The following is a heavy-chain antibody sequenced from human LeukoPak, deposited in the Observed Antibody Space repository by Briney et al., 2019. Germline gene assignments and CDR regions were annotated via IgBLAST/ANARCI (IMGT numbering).Heavy chain of an antibody. Sequence: PGGSLRLSCTASGLTFSTSGFNWVRQAPGKGLEWVASIGPTGSDRYHADSIKGRFTISRDNANNFLYLQMNSLRAEDTAVYYCARLWFGEYRLIDYWGQGTLVTVSS. J-gene: IGHJ4*02. V-gene: IGHV3-21*06. D-gene: IGHD3-10*01. CDR1: GLTFSTSG. CDR2: IGPTGSDR. CDR3: ARLWFGEYRLIDY.